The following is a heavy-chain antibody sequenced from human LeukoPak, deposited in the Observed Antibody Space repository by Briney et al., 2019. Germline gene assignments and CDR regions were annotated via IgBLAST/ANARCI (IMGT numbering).Heavy chain of an antibody. Sequence: PSQTLSLNCTVSGDSISSGNYYWSWMRQPAGRGLEWIGRFSITGSTDYNPSLKSRVTISADTSKNQFSLRLTSVTAADTAVYYCVRGFDPWGQGTLVTVSS. CDR2: FSITGST. V-gene: IGHV4-61*02. J-gene: IGHJ5*02. CDR1: GDSISSGNYY. CDR3: VRGFDP.